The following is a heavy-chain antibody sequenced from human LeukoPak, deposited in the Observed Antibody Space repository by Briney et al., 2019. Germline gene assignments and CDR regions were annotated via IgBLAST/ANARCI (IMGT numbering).Heavy chain of an antibody. CDR1: GVTFSNYA. CDR2: ISYDGSNK. V-gene: IGHV3-30*04. D-gene: IGHD3-3*01. J-gene: IGHJ4*02. CDR3: VRGSVGVTGPTDY. Sequence: GGSLRLPCAASGVTFSNYAMSWVRQTPGKGLEWVADISYDGSNKYYADSVKGRFTISRDNSKNTPYLQINIPRVEDSVLYYCVRGSVGVTGPTDYWGQGTLVSVSS.